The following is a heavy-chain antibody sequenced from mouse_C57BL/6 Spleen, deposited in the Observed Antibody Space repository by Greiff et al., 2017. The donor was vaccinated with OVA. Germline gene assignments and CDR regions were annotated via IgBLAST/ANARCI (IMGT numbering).Heavy chain of an antibody. J-gene: IGHJ1*03. V-gene: IGHV1-18*01. CDR1: GYTFTDYN. D-gene: IGHD1-1*01. CDR2: INPNNGGT. Sequence: QLQQSGPELVKPGASVKIPCKASGYTFTDYNMDWVKQSHGKSLEWIGDINPNNGGTIYNQKFKGKATLTVDKSSSTAYMELRSLTSEDTAVYYCARRDGSNYWYFDVWGTGTTVTVSS. CDR3: ARRDGSNYWYFDV.